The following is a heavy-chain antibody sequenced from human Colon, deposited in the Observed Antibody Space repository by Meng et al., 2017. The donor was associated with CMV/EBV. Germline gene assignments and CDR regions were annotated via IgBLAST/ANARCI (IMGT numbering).Heavy chain of an antibody. D-gene: IGHD5/OR15-5a*01. V-gene: IGHV3-74*01. Sequence: EGQRMEVGGGLVLPGGCRRLSCVGSGSTFSGFWMHWVRQAPGKGLVWVARINRDGSSATYAESLKGRFTISRDNTKNTVYLQMNSLRAEDTAIYSCVRDEEVSARGLGYWGQGTLVTVSS. J-gene: IGHJ4*02. CDR1: GSTFSGFW. CDR3: VRDEEVSARGLGY. CDR2: INRDGSSA.